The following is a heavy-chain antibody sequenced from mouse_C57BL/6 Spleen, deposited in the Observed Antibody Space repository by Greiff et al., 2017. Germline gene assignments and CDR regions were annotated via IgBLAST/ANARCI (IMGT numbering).Heavy chain of an antibody. CDR2: IDPANGTT. Sequence: EVQLVESVAELVRPGASVKLSCTASGFNIKNTYMHWVKQRPEQGLEWIGRIDPANGTTKYAPKFQGKATITADTSSNTANLQLSSLPSEDTAIYYCARSGYYSNWGYAMDYWGQGTSVTVSS. D-gene: IGHD2-5*01. CDR1: GFNIKNTY. CDR3: ARSGYYSNWGYAMDY. J-gene: IGHJ4*01. V-gene: IGHV14-3*01.